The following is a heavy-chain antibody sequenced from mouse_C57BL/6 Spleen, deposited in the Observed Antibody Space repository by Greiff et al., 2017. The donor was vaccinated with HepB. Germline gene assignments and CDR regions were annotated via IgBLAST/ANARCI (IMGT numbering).Heavy chain of an antibody. J-gene: IGHJ2*01. Sequence: EVMLVESGGGLVKPGGSLKLPCAASGSTFSDYGMHWVRQAPEKGLEWVAYISSGSSTIYYADTVKGRFTISRDNAKNTLFLQMTSLRSEDTAMYYCARGAYYGSRGDYWGQGTTLTVS. V-gene: IGHV5-17*01. CDR1: GSTFSDYG. D-gene: IGHD1-1*01. CDR3: ARGAYYGSRGDY. CDR2: ISSGSSTI.